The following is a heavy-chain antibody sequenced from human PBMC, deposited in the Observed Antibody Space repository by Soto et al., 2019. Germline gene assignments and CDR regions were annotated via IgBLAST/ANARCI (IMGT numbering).Heavy chain of an antibody. CDR2: IYYSGST. V-gene: IGHV4-59*01. CDR1: GGSISSYY. CDR3: ASNTHFGSWSHFDS. Sequence: QVQLQESGPGLVKPSETLSLTCTVSGGSISSYYWSWIRQPPGKGLEWIGYIYYSGSTNYNPSLKSRVIISVDTSKNQFSLKLSSVTAADTAVYYCASNTHFGSWSHFDSWGQGTLVTVSS. J-gene: IGHJ4*02. D-gene: IGHD6-13*01.